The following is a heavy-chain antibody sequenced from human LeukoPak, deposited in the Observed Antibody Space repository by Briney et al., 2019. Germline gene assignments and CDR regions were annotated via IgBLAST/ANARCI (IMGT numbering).Heavy chain of an antibody. CDR1: GFTFSGYY. CDR2: IKSKTNGGTA. CDR3: STVSSSWVDY. Sequence: GGSLRLSCAASGFTFSGYYMSWIRQAPGKGLEWVGRIKSKTNGGTADYAAPVKGRFTISRDDSKNTLYLQMNSLKSEDTAVYYCSTVSSSWVDYWGQGTLVTVSS. J-gene: IGHJ4*02. D-gene: IGHD6-13*01. V-gene: IGHV3-15*01.